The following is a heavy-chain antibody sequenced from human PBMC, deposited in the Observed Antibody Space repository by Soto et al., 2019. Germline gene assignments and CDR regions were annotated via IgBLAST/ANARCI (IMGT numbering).Heavy chain of an antibody. CDR1: GFTFSNAW. CDR3: TTGLGVGSPYYFDY. CDR2: IKSKTDGGTT. D-gene: IGHD1-26*01. V-gene: IGHV3-15*01. Sequence: PGGSLRLSCAASGFTFSNAWMSWVRQAPGKGLEWVGRIKSKTDGGTTDYAAPVKGRFTISRDDSKNTLYLQMNSLKTEDTAVYYCTTGLGVGSPYYFDYWGQGTLVTVSS. J-gene: IGHJ4*02.